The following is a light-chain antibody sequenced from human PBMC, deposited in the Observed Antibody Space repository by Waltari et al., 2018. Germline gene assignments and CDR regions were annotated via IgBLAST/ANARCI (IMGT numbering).Light chain of an antibody. CDR2: DVS. CDR3: SSYTSSSTRDV. CDR1: SSDVGGYNY. Sequence: QSALTQPASVSGSPGQSITISCTGTSSDVGGYNYVSWYQQHPGKAPKLMVYDVSNRPPGVSNRFSGSKSGNTASLTISGLQAEDEADYYCSSYTSSSTRDVFGTGTKVTVL. J-gene: IGLJ1*01. V-gene: IGLV2-14*03.